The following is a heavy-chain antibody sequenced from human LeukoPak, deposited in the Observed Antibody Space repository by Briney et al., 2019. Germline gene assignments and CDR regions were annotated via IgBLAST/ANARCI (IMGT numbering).Heavy chain of an antibody. J-gene: IGHJ4*02. CDR2: INEDGTYT. CDR1: GFSFSKYW. V-gene: IGHV3-74*01. CDR3: ARDFDMGITPGDDFDF. D-gene: IGHD3-9*01. Sequence: GGSLRLSCAASGFSFSKYWMHWVRQTPGEGLVWVSRINEDGTYTSYADSVKGRFTISRDNARNTVFLRMNSMRAQDTAVYYCARDFDMGITPGDDFDFWGQGTLVTVSS.